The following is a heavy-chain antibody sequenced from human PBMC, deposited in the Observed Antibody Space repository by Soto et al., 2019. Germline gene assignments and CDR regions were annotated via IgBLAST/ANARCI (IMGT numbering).Heavy chain of an antibody. CDR1: GGTFSSYA. Sequence: QVQLVQSGAEVKKPGSSVKVSCKASGGTFSSYAISWVRQAPGQGLEWMGGIIPIFGTANYAQKFQGRVTITEDESTSKAYMELSSLRSEDTAVYYCARAIAAAVVYYYYGMDVWGQGTTVTVSS. CDR2: IIPIFGTA. D-gene: IGHD6-13*01. V-gene: IGHV1-69*01. CDR3: ARAIAAAVVYYYYGMDV. J-gene: IGHJ6*02.